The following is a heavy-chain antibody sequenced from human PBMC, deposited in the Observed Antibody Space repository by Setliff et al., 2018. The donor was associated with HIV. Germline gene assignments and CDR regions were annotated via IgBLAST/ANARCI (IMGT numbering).Heavy chain of an antibody. Sequence: GESLRLSCAASGFIFSDFAMTWVRQVPGKGLEWVSTISYKGDDYADSVRGRFTISRDNSKSTLYLRMNSLKAEDTAMYYCVKGLYVVDYWGQGTLVTVSS. CDR1: GFIFSDFA. CDR2: ISYKGD. J-gene: IGHJ4*02. CDR3: VKGLYVVDY. V-gene: IGHV3-23*01. D-gene: IGHD2-15*01.